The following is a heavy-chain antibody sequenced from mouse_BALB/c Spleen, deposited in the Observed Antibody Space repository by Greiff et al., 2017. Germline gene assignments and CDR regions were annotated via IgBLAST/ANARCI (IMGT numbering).Heavy chain of an antibody. Sequence: DVKLVESGAELVRSGASVKLSCTASGFNIKDYYMHWVKQRPEQGLEWIGWIDPENGDTEYAPKFQGKATMTADTSSNTAYLQLSSLTSEDTAVYYCNVPHYYGYDAMDYWGQGTSVTVSS. J-gene: IGHJ4*01. V-gene: IGHV14-4*02. CDR3: NVPHYYGYDAMDY. CDR2: IDPENGDT. D-gene: IGHD1-2*01. CDR1: GFNIKDYY.